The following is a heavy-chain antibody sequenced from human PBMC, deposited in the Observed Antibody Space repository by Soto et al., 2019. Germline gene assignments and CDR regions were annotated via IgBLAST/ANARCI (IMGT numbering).Heavy chain of an antibody. Sequence: SETLSLTCAVYGGSFSGYYWSWIRQPPGKGLEWIGEINHSGSTNYNPSHKSRVTISVDTSKNQFSLKLSSVTAADTAVYYCARGSGELPDYYYYYGMDAWGQGTTVTV. CDR2: INHSGST. D-gene: IGHD1-26*01. V-gene: IGHV4-34*01. CDR3: ARGSGELPDYYYYYGMDA. J-gene: IGHJ6*02. CDR1: GGSFSGYY.